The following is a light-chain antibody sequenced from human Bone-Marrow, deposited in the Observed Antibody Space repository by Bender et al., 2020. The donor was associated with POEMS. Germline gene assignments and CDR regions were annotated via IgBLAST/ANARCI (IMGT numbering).Light chain of an antibody. CDR1: SSNIGAHA. CDR3: SSYTSISSYV. V-gene: IGLV1-44*01. CDR2: SSH. Sequence: QSVLTQPPSASGTPGQRVTISCSGGSSNIGAHAVNWYQHLPGTAPKLLIYSSHRRPSEVPDRFSGSRSGTSASLAISGLQSEDEADYSCSSYTSISSYVFGSVTTVTVL. J-gene: IGLJ1*01.